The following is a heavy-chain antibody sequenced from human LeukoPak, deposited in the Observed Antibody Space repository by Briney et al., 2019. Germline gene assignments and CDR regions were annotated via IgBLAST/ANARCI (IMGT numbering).Heavy chain of an antibody. D-gene: IGHD3-10*01. CDR2: INTNTGNP. CDR3: ARSGGSGSHYARYYYYYMDV. V-gene: IGHV7-4-1*02. CDR1: GYTFTNYA. Sequence: ASVKVSCKASGYTFTNYAINWVRQAPGQGLEWMGWINTNTGNPTYAQGFTGRFVFSLDTSVSTAYLQISSLKAEDTAVYYCARSGGSGSHYARYYYYYMDVWGKGTTVTVSS. J-gene: IGHJ6*03.